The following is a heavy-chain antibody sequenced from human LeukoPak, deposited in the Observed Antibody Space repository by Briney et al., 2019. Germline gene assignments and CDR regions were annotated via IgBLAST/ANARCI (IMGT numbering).Heavy chain of an antibody. CDR3: ARAVLRFSGDY. Sequence: SETLSLTCAVYGGSFSGYYLSWLRQPPGKGLEWIGEINHSGSTNYNPSLKSRVTISVDTSKNQFSLKLSSVTAADTAVYYCARAVLRFSGDYWGQGTLVTVSS. D-gene: IGHD3-3*01. CDR1: GGSFSGYY. J-gene: IGHJ4*02. CDR2: INHSGST. V-gene: IGHV4-34*01.